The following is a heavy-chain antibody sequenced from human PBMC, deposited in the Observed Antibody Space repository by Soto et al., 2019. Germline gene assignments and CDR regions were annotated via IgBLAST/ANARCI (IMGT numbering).Heavy chain of an antibody. J-gene: IGHJ2*01. CDR2: IYYSGST. V-gene: IGHV4-31*01. CDR1: GGSISSGGYY. D-gene: IGHD3-22*01. CDR3: ARDRAMRVVEGCGYFDL. Sequence: QVQLQESGPGLVKPSQTLSLTCTVSGGSISSGGYYWSWIRQHPGKGLKWIGYIYYSGSTYYNPSLKRLVTISVVTSKNQFSRKLCSVPAADTAVYFCARDRAMRVVEGCGYFDLWGRGTLVTVCS.